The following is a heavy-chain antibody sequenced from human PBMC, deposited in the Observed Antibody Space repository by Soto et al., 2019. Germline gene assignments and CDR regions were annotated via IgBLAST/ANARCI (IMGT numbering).Heavy chain of an antibody. CDR3: ARDQLFSRCSSTSCSYAFDI. V-gene: IGHV3-33*01. J-gene: IGHJ3*02. Sequence: GGSLRLSCAASGFTFSSYGMHWVRQAPGKGLEWVAVIWYDGSNKYYADSVKGRFTISRDNSKNTLYLQMNSLRAEDTAVYYCARDQLFSRCSSTSCSYAFDIWGKGTMVTVS. CDR2: IWYDGSNK. D-gene: IGHD2-2*01. CDR1: GFTFSSYG.